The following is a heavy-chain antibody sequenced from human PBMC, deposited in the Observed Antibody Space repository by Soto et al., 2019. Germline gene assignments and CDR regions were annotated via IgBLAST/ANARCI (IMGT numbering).Heavy chain of an antibody. Sequence: GGCLRLSCAASGFTFSGSAMHWVRQASGKGLEWVGRIRSKANSYATAYAASVKGRFTISRDDSKNTAYLQMNSLKTEDTAVYYCTRWLPRNGIFDYWGQGTLVTVSS. V-gene: IGHV3-73*01. CDR1: GFTFSGSA. D-gene: IGHD1-26*01. J-gene: IGHJ4*02. CDR2: IRSKANSYAT. CDR3: TRWLPRNGIFDY.